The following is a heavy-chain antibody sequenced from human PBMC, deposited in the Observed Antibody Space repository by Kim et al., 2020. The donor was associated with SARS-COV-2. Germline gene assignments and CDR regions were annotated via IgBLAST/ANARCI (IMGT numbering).Heavy chain of an antibody. Sequence: ADSGKGRFTISRDNSKKPLYLQMNSLRAEDTAVYYCARALMVRGTLGGMDVWGQGTTVTVSS. V-gene: IGHV3-30*01. D-gene: IGHD3-10*01. CDR3: ARALMVRGTLGGMDV. J-gene: IGHJ6*02.